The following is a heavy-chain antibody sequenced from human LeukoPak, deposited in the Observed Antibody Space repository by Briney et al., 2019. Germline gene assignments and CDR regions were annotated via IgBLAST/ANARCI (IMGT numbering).Heavy chain of an antibody. CDR2: INGRGGTT. CDR3: AKWRGSRFPNWFDP. V-gene: IGHV3-23*01. CDR1: GFSFSYHG. J-gene: IGHJ5*02. D-gene: IGHD1-26*01. Sequence: GGSLRLSCAASGFSFSYHGMHWVRQAPGKGPEWVASINGRGGTTYYADSVKGRFTISRDNSKNTLYLQMNSLRAEDTAVYYCAKWRGSRFPNWFDPWGQGTLVTVSS.